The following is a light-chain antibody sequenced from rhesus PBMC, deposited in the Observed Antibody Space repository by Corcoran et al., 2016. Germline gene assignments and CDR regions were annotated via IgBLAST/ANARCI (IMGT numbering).Light chain of an antibody. CDR2: DAS. J-gene: IGKJ4*01. V-gene: IGKV1-38*01. CDR1: QGISSY. Sequence: DIQLTQSPSSLSASVGDRVTITCRASQGISSYLAWYQQKAGKAPKLLIYDASNLQSGVPSRFSGSGSGTDCTLTISSLQPEDFALYYCQQRNSYPLTFGGGTKVEIK. CDR3: QQRNSYPLT.